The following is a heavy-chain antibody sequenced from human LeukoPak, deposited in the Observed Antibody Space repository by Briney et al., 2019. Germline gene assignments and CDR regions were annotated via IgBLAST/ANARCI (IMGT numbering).Heavy chain of an antibody. CDR3: VKSGGYGLIDY. CDR2: IYYSGST. D-gene: IGHD1-26*01. Sequence: SETLSLTCAVSGVSISGSYYYWGWIRQPPGKGLEWTGNIYYSGSTYYNASLQSRVTISIDTSKNQFSLRLNSVTAADTAMYFCVKSGGYGLIDYWGQGTLATVSS. J-gene: IGHJ4*02. CDR1: GVSISGSYYY. V-gene: IGHV4-39*01.